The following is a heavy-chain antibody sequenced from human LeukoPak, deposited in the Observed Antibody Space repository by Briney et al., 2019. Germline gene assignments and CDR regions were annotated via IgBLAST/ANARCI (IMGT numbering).Heavy chain of an antibody. V-gene: IGHV3-23*01. J-gene: IGHJ4*02. CDR2: ISGSGGST. Sequence: GGSLRRSCAASAFTFSSYGMSWVRQGQGQELEWFSAISGSGGSTYYADSVKGRFTISRDNSKTTLYLQMHSLRAEDTAVYYCAKAPRGTQYYFDYWGQGTLVTVSS. CDR1: AFTFSSYG. CDR3: AKAPRGTQYYFDY.